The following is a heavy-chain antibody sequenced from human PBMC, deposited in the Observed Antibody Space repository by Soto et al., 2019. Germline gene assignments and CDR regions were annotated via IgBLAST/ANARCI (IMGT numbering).Heavy chain of an antibody. CDR3: XSXSCSSTTCYAFDF. J-gene: IGHJ5*01. Sequence: EVQLVESGGGLVQPGGSLKLSCAASGFSFSGSAMHWVRQASGKGLEWLGHISSKVDSYATTYAASVEGRFTISRXXSXXXXXXXXXXXXXXXXXXXXXXSXSCSSTTCYAFDFWGQGTLVAVSS. CDR1: GFSFSGSA. V-gene: IGHV3-73*01. D-gene: IGHD2-2*01. CDR2: ISSKVDSYAT.